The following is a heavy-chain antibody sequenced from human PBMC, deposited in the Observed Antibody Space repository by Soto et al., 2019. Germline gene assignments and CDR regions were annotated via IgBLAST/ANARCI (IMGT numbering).Heavy chain of an antibody. V-gene: IGHV4-30-4*01. CDR3: ARSDNYVPFDH. D-gene: IGHD4-4*01. CDR1: GGSISSGDYY. Sequence: QGHLQESGPGLVKPSQTLSLTCTVSGGSISSGDYYWSWIRQPPGKGLEWIGSIYYSGFTYDNPSLTSRLTMSEDTSKNQFSRQLSAVMAADSGVYYCARSDNYVPFDHWGQGTLVTVSS. J-gene: IGHJ5*02. CDR2: IYYSGFT.